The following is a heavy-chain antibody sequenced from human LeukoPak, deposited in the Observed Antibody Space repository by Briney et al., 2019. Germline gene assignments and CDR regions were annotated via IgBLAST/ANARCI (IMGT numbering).Heavy chain of an antibody. CDR1: GGSISSGGYS. CDR3: ARALRGIFDY. V-gene: IGHV4-30-2*01. Sequence: PLQTLSLTCAVSGGSISSGGYSWSWSRQPPGKGLEWIGYIYHSGSTYYNPSLKSRVTISVDRSKNQFSLKLSSVTAADTAVYYCARALRGIFDYWGQGTLVTVSS. J-gene: IGHJ4*02. D-gene: IGHD3-16*01. CDR2: IYHSGST.